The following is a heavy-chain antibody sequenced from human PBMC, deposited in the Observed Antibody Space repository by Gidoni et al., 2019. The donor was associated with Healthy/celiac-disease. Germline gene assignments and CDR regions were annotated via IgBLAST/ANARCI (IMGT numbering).Heavy chain of an antibody. CDR2: ISGSGGST. V-gene: IGHV3-23*01. CDR3: AKDRPVDGSCWPLFCPSPDP. D-gene: IGHD2-15*01. CDR1: GFTFSSYA. J-gene: IGHJ5*02. Sequence: EVQLLESGGGLVQPGGSLRLSCAASGFTFSSYAMSWVRQAPGKGLEWVSAISGSGGSTYYADSVKGRFTISRDNAKNTLYLQMNSLRAEDTAVYYCAKDRPVDGSCWPLFCPSPDPWGQGTLVTVSS.